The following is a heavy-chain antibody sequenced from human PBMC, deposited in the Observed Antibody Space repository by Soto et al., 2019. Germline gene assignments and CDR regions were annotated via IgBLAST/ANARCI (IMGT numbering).Heavy chain of an antibody. V-gene: IGHV3-48*02. CDR3: ARVFRSGWYGDC. D-gene: IGHD6-19*01. CDR1: GFTFSDYS. Sequence: PGGSLRLSCAASGFTFSDYSMNWVRQAPGKGLEWVSYISSSGGTTYYADSVKGRFTISRDNAKNSLYLQMNILRDEDTAVYYCARVFRSGWYGDCWGQGTLVTVSS. J-gene: IGHJ4*02. CDR2: ISSSGGTT.